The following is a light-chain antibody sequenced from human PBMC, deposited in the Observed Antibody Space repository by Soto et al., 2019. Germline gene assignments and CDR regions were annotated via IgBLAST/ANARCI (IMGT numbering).Light chain of an antibody. V-gene: IGKV3-15*01. Sequence: EMSLTQCAWTPSLSAWVRDTLSCRASQSVSSNLAWYQQKPGQAPRLLIYGASTRATGIPARFSGSGSGTEFTLTTSSLQSEDFHVYYCQQYNNGRITSAAGKRLEIK. J-gene: IGKJ5*01. CDR1: QSVSSN. CDR2: GAS. CDR3: QQYNNGRIT.